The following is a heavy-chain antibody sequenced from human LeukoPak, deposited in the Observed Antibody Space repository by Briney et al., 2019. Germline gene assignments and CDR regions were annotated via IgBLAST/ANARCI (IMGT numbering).Heavy chain of an antibody. CDR3: ARAYSSTSSMDV. Sequence: ASVKVSCKASGYTFTGYYMHWVRQAPGQGLEWMGWINPNSGGTNYAQKFQGRVTMTRDTSISTAYMELSRLRSDDTAVYYCARAYSSTSSMDVWGQGTTVTVSS. J-gene: IGHJ6*02. CDR1: GYTFTGYY. CDR2: INPNSGGT. V-gene: IGHV1-2*02. D-gene: IGHD2-2*01.